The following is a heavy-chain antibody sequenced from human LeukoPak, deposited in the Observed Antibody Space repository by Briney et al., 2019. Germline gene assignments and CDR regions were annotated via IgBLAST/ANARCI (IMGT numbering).Heavy chain of an antibody. J-gene: IGHJ4*02. Sequence: ASVKVSCKASGYTFTSYYMHWVRQAPGQGLEWMGIINPSGGSTSYAQKFQGRVTMTRDTSTSTVYMELSSLRSEDTAVYYCAREIVVVPAAIRYYFDYWGQGTLVTVSS. V-gene: IGHV1-46*01. CDR2: INPSGGST. CDR3: AREIVVVPAAIRYYFDY. CDR1: GYTFTSYY. D-gene: IGHD2-2*01.